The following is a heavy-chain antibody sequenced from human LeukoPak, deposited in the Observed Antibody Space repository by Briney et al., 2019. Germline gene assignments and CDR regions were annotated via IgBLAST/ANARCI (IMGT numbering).Heavy chain of an antibody. D-gene: IGHD3-22*01. CDR2: ISGSGGST. Sequence: GGSLRLSCTASRITLTSSWMTWVRQAPGKGLEWVSAISGSGGSTYYADSVKGRFTISRDNSKNTLYLQMNSLRAEDTAVYYCATDGRYYDSSGLPPHDYWGQGTLVTVSS. J-gene: IGHJ4*02. CDR3: ATDGRYYDSSGLPPHDY. V-gene: IGHV3-23*01. CDR1: RITLTSSW.